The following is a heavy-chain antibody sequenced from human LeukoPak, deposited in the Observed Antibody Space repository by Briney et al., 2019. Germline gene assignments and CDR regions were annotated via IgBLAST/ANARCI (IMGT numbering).Heavy chain of an antibody. D-gene: IGHD3-9*01. CDR3: TKVTDWRTGFDY. Sequence: GGSLRLSCAASGLTFDGYGMYWVRQAPGKGLEWVSGITWNSDDMAYADSVKGRFTISRDNAKNCLYLQMNSLRVEDTALYYCTKVTDWRTGFDYWGQGTLVTVSS. CDR2: ITWNSDDM. J-gene: IGHJ4*02. V-gene: IGHV3-9*01. CDR1: GLTFDGYG.